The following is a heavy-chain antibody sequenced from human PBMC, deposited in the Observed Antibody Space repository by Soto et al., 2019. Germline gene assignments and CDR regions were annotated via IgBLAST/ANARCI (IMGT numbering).Heavy chain of an antibody. CDR1: GGSFSGYY. J-gene: IGHJ5*02. Sequence: SSETLSLTCAVYGGSFSGYYWSWIRQPPGKGLEWIGEINHSGSTNYNPSLKSRVTISVDTSKNQFSLKLSSVTAADTAVYYCARGTTPSYCSSTSCYAGWFDPWGQGTLVTVSS. CDR3: ARGTTPSYCSSTSCYAGWFDP. CDR2: INHSGST. V-gene: IGHV4-34*01. D-gene: IGHD2-2*01.